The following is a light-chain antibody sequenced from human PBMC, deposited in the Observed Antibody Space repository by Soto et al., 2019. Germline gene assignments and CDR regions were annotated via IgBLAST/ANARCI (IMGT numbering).Light chain of an antibody. J-gene: IGLJ2*01. CDR2: SDN. CDR3: AAWDDSLNGLV. Sequence: QSVLTQPPSASGTPGQRVTISCSGSSSNIGSNPVNWYQQLPGTAPKLLIFSDNQRPSGVPDRFSVSKSGTSVSLAISGLQSDDEADYYCAAWDDSLNGLVFGGGTKLTVL. CDR1: SSNIGSNP. V-gene: IGLV1-44*01.